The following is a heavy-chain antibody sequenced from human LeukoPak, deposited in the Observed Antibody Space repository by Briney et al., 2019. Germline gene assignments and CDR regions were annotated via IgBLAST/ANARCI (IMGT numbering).Heavy chain of an antibody. CDR3: ARRRYYDGSGYLE. Sequence: SETLSLTCSVSVDSVSRSDSYWDWIRQPPGKGLEWIGTIYYSRRTYYSPSLNSRVTMSVDPSNNPFSLNLRSVTAADTALYYCARRRYYDGSGYLEWGQGTLLSVSS. J-gene: IGHJ1*01. CDR2: IYYSRRT. CDR1: VDSVSRSDSY. D-gene: IGHD3-22*01. V-gene: IGHV4-39*01.